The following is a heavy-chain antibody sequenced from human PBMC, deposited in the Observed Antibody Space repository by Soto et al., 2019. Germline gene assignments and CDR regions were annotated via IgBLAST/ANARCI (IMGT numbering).Heavy chain of an antibody. CDR2: IYYRGST. Sequence: PSETLSLTCSVSGGSISSTDHFWSWIRHHPGKGLEGIGHIYYRGSTYYNPSLKSRLSISVDTSKNQFSLKLSSVTAADSAVYYCARVGRIGVVGATPGFDFWGQGALVTVSS. V-gene: IGHV4-31*03. J-gene: IGHJ4*03. CDR1: GGSISSTDHF. D-gene: IGHD2-15*01. CDR3: ARVGRIGVVGATPGFDF.